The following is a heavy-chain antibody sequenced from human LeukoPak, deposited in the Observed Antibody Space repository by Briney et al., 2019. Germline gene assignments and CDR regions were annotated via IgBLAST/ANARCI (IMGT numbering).Heavy chain of an antibody. J-gene: IGHJ3*02. D-gene: IGHD1-14*01. CDR3: ARGRSGNLDAFDI. CDR1: GYSFTSYW. Sequence: GESLKISCKGSGYSFTSYWIGWVSQMPGKGLEWMGIIYPGDSDTRYSPSFQGQVTISADKSISTAYLQWSSLKVSDTAMYYCARGRSGNLDAFDIWGQGTMVTVSS. V-gene: IGHV5-51*01. CDR2: IYPGDSDT.